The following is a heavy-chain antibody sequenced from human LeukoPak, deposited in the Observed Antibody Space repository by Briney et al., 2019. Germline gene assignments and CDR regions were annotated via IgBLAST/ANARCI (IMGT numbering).Heavy chain of an antibody. CDR1: GGSISGYY. CDR2: IYYSGST. Sequence: SETLSLTCTVSGGSISGYYWSWIRQPPGKGLEWIGYIYYSGSTNYNPSLKSRVTMSVDTSKNQFSLKLSSVTAADTAVYYCARGGGAYYDNSGYYRGGSEFDYWGQGTLVTVSS. D-gene: IGHD3-22*01. J-gene: IGHJ4*02. V-gene: IGHV4-59*01. CDR3: ARGGGAYYDNSGYYRGGSEFDY.